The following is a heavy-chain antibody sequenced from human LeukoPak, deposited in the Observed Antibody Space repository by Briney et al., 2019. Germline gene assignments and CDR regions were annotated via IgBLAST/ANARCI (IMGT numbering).Heavy chain of an antibody. J-gene: IGHJ6*03. D-gene: IGHD4-11*01. CDR3: TRVEETATTAAIIRKYSYYYYYMDV. CDR1: GFTFSNYR. Sequence: GGSVRLSCAASGFTFSNYRMIWLGPAPGKGLEGVANINQDGSEKHYVDSVKGRFTISRDNAKNSLYLQMSSLRAEDTAVYYCTRVEETATTAAIIRKYSYYYYYMDVWGKGNTVTVSS. V-gene: IGHV3-7*01. CDR2: INQDGSEK.